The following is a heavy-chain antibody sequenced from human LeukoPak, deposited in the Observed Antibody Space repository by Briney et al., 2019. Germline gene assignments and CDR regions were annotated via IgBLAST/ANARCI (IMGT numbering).Heavy chain of an antibody. D-gene: IGHD5-12*01. CDR3: ATSGYESLRTVTRYTVRTNYGMDV. CDR1: GYTFTSYD. J-gene: IGHJ6*02. Sequence: ASVKVSCKASGYTFTSYDINWVRQATGQGLEWMGWMNPNSGNTGYAQKFQGRVTMTRNTSISTAYMELSSLRSEDTAVYYCATSGYESLRTVTRYTVRTNYGMDVWGQGTTVTVSS. V-gene: IGHV1-8*01. CDR2: MNPNSGNT.